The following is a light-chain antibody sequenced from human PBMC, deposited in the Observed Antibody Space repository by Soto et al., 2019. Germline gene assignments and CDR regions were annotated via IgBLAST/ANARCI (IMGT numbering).Light chain of an antibody. CDR3: QQTDDFPLT. J-gene: IGKJ4*01. V-gene: IGKV1D-12*01. CDR2: ATS. Sequence: DIRMTQKQCSVSASVGDTITITCRSSQGISSRLAWYQQKPGKAPELLIYATSTLQNGVPSRFSGSGFGTDFTLSISSLQPEDSASYFCQQTDDFPLTFGGGTNVDIK. CDR1: QGISSR.